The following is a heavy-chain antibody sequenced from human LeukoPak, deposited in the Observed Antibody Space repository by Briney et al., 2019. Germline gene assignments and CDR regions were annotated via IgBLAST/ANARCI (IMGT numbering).Heavy chain of an antibody. D-gene: IGHD6-19*01. Sequence: PGGPLRLSCAASGFTFSSHAMNWVRQAPGKGLEWVSYISSSGSTIYYADSVKGRFTISRDNAKNSLYLQMNSLRAEDTAVYYCARPRYSSGWYLPCNYWGQGTLVTVSS. CDR3: ARPRYSSGWYLPCNY. CDR1: GFTFSSHA. CDR2: ISSSGSTI. V-gene: IGHV3-48*04. J-gene: IGHJ4*02.